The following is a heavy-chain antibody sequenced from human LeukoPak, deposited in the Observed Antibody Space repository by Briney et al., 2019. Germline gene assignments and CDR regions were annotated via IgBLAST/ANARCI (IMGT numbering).Heavy chain of an antibody. J-gene: IGHJ3*02. Sequence: GGSLRLSCAASGFTFSNAYMSWVRQAPGKGREWVGRIKNKAEGATTDYAAPVKGRFTISRDDSTSTLYLQMNSLKTEDTAVYYCGTGSAFDIWGQGTMVTVSS. CDR3: GTGSAFDI. CDR2: IKNKAEGATT. V-gene: IGHV3-15*01. CDR1: GFTFSNAY. D-gene: IGHD1-1*01.